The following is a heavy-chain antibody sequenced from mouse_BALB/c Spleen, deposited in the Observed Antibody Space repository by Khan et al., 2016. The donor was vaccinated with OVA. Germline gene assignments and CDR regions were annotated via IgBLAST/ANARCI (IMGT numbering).Heavy chain of an antibody. D-gene: IGHD2-14*01. CDR1: GYTFTSYV. CDR2: IYPYNDAT. CDR3: ARNYRYDVYLDY. Sequence: EVQLQESGPELVKPGASVKMSCKASGYTFTSYVMHWLRQKPGQGLEWIGYIYPYNDATKYNEKFKGKATLTSDKSSSTAYMELSSLTSEDAAVYYGARNYRYDVYLDYWGQGTTLTVSS. V-gene: IGHV1S136*01. J-gene: IGHJ2*01.